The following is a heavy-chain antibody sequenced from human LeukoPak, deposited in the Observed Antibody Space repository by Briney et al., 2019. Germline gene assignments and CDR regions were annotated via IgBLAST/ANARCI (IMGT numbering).Heavy chain of an antibody. J-gene: IGHJ6*04. V-gene: IGHV3-48*03. CDR1: GFTFSSYE. CDR3: AELGITMIGGV. CDR2: ISSSGSTI. Sequence: PGGSLRLSCAASGFTFSSYEMNWVRQAPGKGPEWVSYISSSGSTIYYADSVKGRFTISRDNAKNSLYLQMNSLRAEDTAVYYCAELGITMIGGVWGKGTTVTTSS. D-gene: IGHD3-10*02.